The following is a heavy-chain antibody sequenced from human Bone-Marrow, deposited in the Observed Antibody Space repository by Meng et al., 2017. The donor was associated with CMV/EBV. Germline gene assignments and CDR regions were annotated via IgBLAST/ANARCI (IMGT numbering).Heavy chain of an antibody. CDR2: IGTAGDT. D-gene: IGHD6-13*01. CDR1: GFTFSSYD. J-gene: IGHJ4*02. Sequence: GESLKISCAASGFTFSSYDMHWVRQATGKGLEWVSAIGTAGDTYYPGSVKGRFTVSRDNAKNSLYLQMNSLRAEDTAVYYCATIGEYSSSWYHRLDYWGQGTLVTVSS. CDR3: ATIGEYSSSWYHRLDY. V-gene: IGHV3-13*01.